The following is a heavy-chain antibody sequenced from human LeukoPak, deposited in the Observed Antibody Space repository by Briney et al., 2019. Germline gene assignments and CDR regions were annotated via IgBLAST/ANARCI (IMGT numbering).Heavy chain of an antibody. Sequence: ASVKVSCKASGYTFTSYGISWVRQAPGRGLEWMGWISAYNGNTNYAQKLQGRVTMTTDTSTSTAYMELRSLRSDDTAVYYCARDIVVVVAATGMDVWGQGTTVTVSS. V-gene: IGHV1-18*01. J-gene: IGHJ6*02. CDR1: GYTFTSYG. CDR3: ARDIVVVVAATGMDV. D-gene: IGHD2-15*01. CDR2: ISAYNGNT.